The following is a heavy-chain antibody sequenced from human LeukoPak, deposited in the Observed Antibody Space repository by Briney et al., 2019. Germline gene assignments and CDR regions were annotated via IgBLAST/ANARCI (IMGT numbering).Heavy chain of an antibody. J-gene: IGHJ4*02. D-gene: IGHD1-26*01. Sequence: GGSLRLSCAASGFTFSNYWMHWVRQDPLKGLVWVSRINSDGGTTGYADSVRGRFTISRDNAKNTLYLQMNSLRAEDTALYYCARGGTSGSLIYWGQGTLVTVSS. CDR2: INSDGGTT. CDR3: ARGGTSGSLIY. CDR1: GFTFSNYW. V-gene: IGHV3-74*01.